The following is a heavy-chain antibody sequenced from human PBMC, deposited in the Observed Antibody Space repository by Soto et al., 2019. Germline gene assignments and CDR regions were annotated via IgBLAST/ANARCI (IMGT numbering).Heavy chain of an antibody. CDR2: ISGSGGST. D-gene: IGHD2-2*01. CDR3: AKEEGMADPPNCSSTSCVRYRAFDI. V-gene: IGHV3-23*01. Sequence: GGSLRLSCAASGFTFSSYAMSWVRQAPGKGLEWVSAISGSGGSTYYADSVKGRFTISRDNSKNTLYLQMNSLRAEDTAVYYCAKEEGMADPPNCSSTSCVRYRAFDIWGQGTMVTVSS. CDR1: GFTFSSYA. J-gene: IGHJ3*02.